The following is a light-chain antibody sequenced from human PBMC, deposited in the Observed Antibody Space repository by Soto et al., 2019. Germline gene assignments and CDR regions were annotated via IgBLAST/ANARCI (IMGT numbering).Light chain of an antibody. CDR2: GNN. Sequence: QSVLTQPPSVSGAPGQKVTISCTRSSSNIGAAYDVHWYQHLPGTAPKLLIYGNNNRPSGVPDRFSGSKSGTSASLAITGLQAEDEADYYCSSYTSSSTRVFGGGTKLTVL. CDR3: SSYTSSSTRV. CDR1: SSNIGAAYD. V-gene: IGLV1-40*01. J-gene: IGLJ3*02.